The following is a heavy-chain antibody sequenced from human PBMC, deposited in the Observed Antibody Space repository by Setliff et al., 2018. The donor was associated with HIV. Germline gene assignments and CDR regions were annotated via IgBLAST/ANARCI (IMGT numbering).Heavy chain of an antibody. Sequence: SETLSLTCTVSGGSISSYYWSWIRQPPGKGLEWIGYIYYSGSTNYNPSLKSRVTISVDASKNQFSLKLRSVTAADTAVYFCARDKTTVTSGVLDSWGQGTRVTVSS. CDR1: GGSISSYY. V-gene: IGHV4-59*01. D-gene: IGHD4-17*01. CDR3: ARDKTTVTSGVLDS. CDR2: IYYSGST. J-gene: IGHJ4*02.